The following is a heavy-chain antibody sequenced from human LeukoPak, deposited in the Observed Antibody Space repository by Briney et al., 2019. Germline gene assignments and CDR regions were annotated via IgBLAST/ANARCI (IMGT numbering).Heavy chain of an antibody. CDR2: IQYDESYK. V-gene: IGHV3-33*05. CDR1: GFTFSNYG. CDR3: ARDSYGADI. Sequence: PGGSLRLSCAASGFTFSNYGMHWARQVPGKGLEWVAVIQYDESYKYYAESVKGRFTISRDNSKNILYLQLNSLRAEDTAVYYCARDSYGADIWGQGTMVTVSS. D-gene: IGHD4/OR15-4a*01. J-gene: IGHJ3*02.